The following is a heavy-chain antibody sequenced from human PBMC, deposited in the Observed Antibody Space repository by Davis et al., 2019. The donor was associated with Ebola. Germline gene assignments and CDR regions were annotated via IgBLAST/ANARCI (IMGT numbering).Heavy chain of an antibody. D-gene: IGHD3-3*02. J-gene: IGHJ5*02. CDR1: GFTFSSYG. CDR3: AKATFLEWLSLNWFDP. CDR2: IRYDGSNK. V-gene: IGHV3-30*02. Sequence: GESLKISCAASGFTFSSYGMHWVRQAPGKGLEWVAFIRYDGSNKYYADSVKGRFTISRDNSKNTLYLQMNSLRAEDTAVYYCAKATFLEWLSLNWFDPWGQGTLVTVSS.